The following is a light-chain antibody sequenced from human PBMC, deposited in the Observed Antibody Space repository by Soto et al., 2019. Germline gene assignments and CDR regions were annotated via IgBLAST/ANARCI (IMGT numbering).Light chain of an antibody. CDR2: DAS. CDR3: QHRSIWPVS. Sequence: EIVLTQSPATLSLSPGERATLSCRASQSVSSYLAWYQQKPGQAPRLLIYDASNRATGIPARFSGSGSGTDFTLTISSLEPEDFAVYYCQHRSIWPVSFGQGSKVDI. J-gene: IGKJ1*01. CDR1: QSVSSY. V-gene: IGKV3-11*01.